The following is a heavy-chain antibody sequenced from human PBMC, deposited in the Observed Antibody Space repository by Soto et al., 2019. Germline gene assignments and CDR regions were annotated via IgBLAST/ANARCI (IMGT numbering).Heavy chain of an antibody. CDR3: ARDPNAATYDILTGCYKGAFDI. V-gene: IGHV4-61*01. CDR2: IYYSGST. CDR1: GGSVSSGSYY. Sequence: SETLSLTCTVSGGSVSSGSYYWSWIRQPPGKGLEWIGYIYYSGSTNYNPSLKSRVTISVDTSKNQFSLKLSSVTAADTAVYYCARDPNAATYDILTGCYKGAFDIWGQGTMVTVSS. J-gene: IGHJ3*02. D-gene: IGHD3-9*01.